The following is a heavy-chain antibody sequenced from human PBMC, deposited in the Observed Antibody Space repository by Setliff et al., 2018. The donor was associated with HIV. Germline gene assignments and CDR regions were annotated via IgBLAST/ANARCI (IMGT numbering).Heavy chain of an antibody. J-gene: IGHJ5*02. Sequence: PGGSLRLSCAASGFTFSTYAMNWVRQAPGKGLEWVSVIGGSGVSTYYAESVKGRFIISRDNSKNTLYLEVNSLRVEDTAVYYCVRTIGNWGPGNHWGQGTLVTVSS. CDR3: VRTIGNWGPGNH. V-gene: IGHV3-23*01. D-gene: IGHD3-10*01. CDR2: IGGSGVST. CDR1: GFTFSTYA.